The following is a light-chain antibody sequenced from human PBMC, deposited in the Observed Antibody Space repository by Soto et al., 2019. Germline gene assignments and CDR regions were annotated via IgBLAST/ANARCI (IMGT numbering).Light chain of an antibody. CDR3: MQGTYWPYP. J-gene: IGKJ2*01. Sequence: DVVMTQSPLSLPVTLGQPASISCRSSQSALYSDGNTYLNWFHQRPGQSPRRLIYKVSNRDSGVLDRFSGRGSGTDFTLQIIRVEAEVVGVYYCMQGTYWPYPFGQGTKLEIK. V-gene: IGKV2-30*01. CDR1: QSALYSDGNTY. CDR2: KVS.